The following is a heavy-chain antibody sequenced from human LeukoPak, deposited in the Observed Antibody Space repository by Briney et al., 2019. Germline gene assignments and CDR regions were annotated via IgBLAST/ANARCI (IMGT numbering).Heavy chain of an antibody. D-gene: IGHD6-13*01. J-gene: IGHJ4*02. CDR2: ISGGGGST. Sequence: GGSLRLSCAASGFTFSNYAMSWVRQAPGRGLEWVSTISGGGGSTYFTDSVKGRFTISRDNSKNTLHLQVNSLRAEDTALYYCARNDRYSSSPRYYFDYWGQGTLVTVSS. CDR1: GFTFSNYA. CDR3: ARNDRYSSSPRYYFDY. V-gene: IGHV3-23*01.